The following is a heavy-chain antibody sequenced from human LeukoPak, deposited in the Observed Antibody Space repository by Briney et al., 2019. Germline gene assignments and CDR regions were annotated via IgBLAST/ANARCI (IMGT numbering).Heavy chain of an antibody. V-gene: IGHV4-34*01. CDR1: GGSFSGYY. CDR2: INHSGST. Sequence: SETLSLTCAVYGGSFSGYYWSWIRQPPGKGLEWIGEINHSGSTNYNPSLKSRVTISVDTSKSQFSLKLSSVTAADTAVYYCARGVGATNFDYWGQGTLVTVSS. CDR3: ARGVGATNFDY. D-gene: IGHD1-26*01. J-gene: IGHJ4*02.